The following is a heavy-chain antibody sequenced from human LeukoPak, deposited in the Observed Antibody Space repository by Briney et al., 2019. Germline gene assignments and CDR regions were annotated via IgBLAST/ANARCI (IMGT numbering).Heavy chain of an antibody. J-gene: IGHJ2*01. CDR1: GFTFSSYC. CDR3: ARDVIKYYDFWSGYTHWYFDL. D-gene: IGHD3-3*01. CDR2: IKQDGSEK. V-gene: IGHV3-7*01. Sequence: GGSLRLSCAASGFTFSSYCMSWVRQAPGKGLEWVANIKQDGSEKYYVDSVKGRFTISRDNAKNSLYLQMNSLRAEDTAVYFCARDVIKYYDFWSGYTHWYFDLWGRGTLVTVSS.